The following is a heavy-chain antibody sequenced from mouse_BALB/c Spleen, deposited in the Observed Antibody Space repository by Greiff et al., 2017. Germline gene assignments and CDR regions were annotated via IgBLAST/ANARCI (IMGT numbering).Heavy chain of an antibody. Sequence: VQLQQSGPALVRPGASVKMSCKASGYSFTSYWMHWVKQRPGQGLEWIGAIYPGNSDTSYNQKFKGKAKLTAVTSASTAYMELSSLTNEDSAVYYCTRKNSGYHWYFDDWGAGTTVTVSS. CDR3: TRKNSGYHWYFDD. J-gene: IGHJ1*01. CDR2: IYPGNSDT. V-gene: IGHV1-5*01. D-gene: IGHD2-2*01. CDR1: GYSFTSYW.